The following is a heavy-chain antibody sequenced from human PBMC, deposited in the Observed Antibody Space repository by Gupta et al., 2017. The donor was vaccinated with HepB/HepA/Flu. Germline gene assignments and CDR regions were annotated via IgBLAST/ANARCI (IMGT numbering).Heavy chain of an antibody. CDR1: GSTFRGNA. D-gene: IGHD3-3*01. CDR2: IGSDSRA. Sequence: EVQLLESGGGLVKPGGSIRLSCTVSGSTFRGNAMSWVRQAPWGGLEWVSGIGSDSRAQYSDSVRGRFIISRDNSKNTMYLEMNSLRAEDTAIYYCAKDLYFLSAMDGWGKWTTVTVSS. CDR3: AKDLYFLSAMDG. J-gene: IGHJ6*03. V-gene: IGHV3-23*01.